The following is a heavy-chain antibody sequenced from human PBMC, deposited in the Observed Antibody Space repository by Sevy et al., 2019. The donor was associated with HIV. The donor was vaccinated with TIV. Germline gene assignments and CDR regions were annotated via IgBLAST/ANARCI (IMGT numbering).Heavy chain of an antibody. V-gene: IGHV3-23*01. J-gene: IGHJ6*02. CDR2: ITGSGCST. CDR3: AKVGYCSSTSCYSIYYGMDV. Sequence: GGSLRLSCAASGFTFSRNAMSWVRQAPGKGLEWASGITGSGCSTYYADSVKGRFTISRDNSKNTLYLQMNSLRVEDMAVYYCAKVGYCSSTSCYSIYYGMDVWGQGTTVTVSS. CDR1: GFTFSRNA. D-gene: IGHD2-2*02.